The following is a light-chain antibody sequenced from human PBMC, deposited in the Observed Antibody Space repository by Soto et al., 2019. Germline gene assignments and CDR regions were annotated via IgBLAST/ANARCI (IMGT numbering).Light chain of an antibody. CDR2: KAS. CDR3: QQYNTYPLT. J-gene: IGKJ4*01. CDR1: QSISTW. Sequence: DIQMTQSPSTLSASVGDRVTITCRASQSISTWLAWYQQKAGKAPKLLIYKASSLEGGVPSTSSGSGSGTEFNITISSLQPDDFATYYCQQYNTYPLTFGGGTTVDIK. V-gene: IGKV1-5*03.